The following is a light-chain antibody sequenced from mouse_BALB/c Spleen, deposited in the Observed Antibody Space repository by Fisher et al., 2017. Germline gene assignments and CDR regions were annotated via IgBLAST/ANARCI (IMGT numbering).Light chain of an antibody. Sequence: IVLTQSPAILSASPGEKVTMTCRASSSVSYMHWYQQKPGSSPKPWIYATSNLASGVPARFSGSGSGTDFTLKITRVEAEDLGVYFCSQNTHVPFTFGSGTKLEIK. CDR1: SSVSY. CDR2: ATS. CDR3: SQNTHVPFT. V-gene: IGKV4-72*01. J-gene: IGKJ4*01.